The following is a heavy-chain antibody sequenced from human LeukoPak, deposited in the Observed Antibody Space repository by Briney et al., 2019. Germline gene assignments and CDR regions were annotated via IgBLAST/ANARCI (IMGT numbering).Heavy chain of an antibody. D-gene: IGHD3-10*01. J-gene: IGHJ4*02. CDR1: GYTFTSYG. CDR2: INPNSGGT. CDR3: ARGARRRYYGSGSYIIDYDY. Sequence: ASVKVSCKASGYTFTSYGISWVRQAPGQGLEWMGWINPNSGGTNYAQKFQGRVTMTRDTSISTAYMELSRLRSDDTAVYYCARGARRRYYGSGSYIIDYDYWGQGTLVTVSS. V-gene: IGHV1-2*02.